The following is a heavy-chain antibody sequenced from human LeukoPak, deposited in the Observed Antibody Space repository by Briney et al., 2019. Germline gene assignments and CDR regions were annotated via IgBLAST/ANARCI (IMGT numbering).Heavy chain of an antibody. CDR1: GYTFTGYY. V-gene: IGHV1-2*02. J-gene: IGHJ4*02. Sequence: AASVTVSCKASGYTFTGYYMHWVRQAPGQGVEWMGWINPNSGGTNYAQKFQGRVTITRDTSISTAYMELSRLRSDDTAVYYCARAVYSSSWYGDYWGQGTLVTVSS. CDR2: INPNSGGT. CDR3: ARAVYSSSWYGDY. D-gene: IGHD6-13*01.